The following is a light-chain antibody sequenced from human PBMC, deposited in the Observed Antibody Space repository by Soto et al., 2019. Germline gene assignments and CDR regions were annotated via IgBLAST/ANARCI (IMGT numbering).Light chain of an antibody. CDR2: GAS. Sequence: EILMTQSPPTLSVSPGDGATLSCRASQSVNSNLAWYQQKPGQAPRLLIYGASRRAMHIPARFSGSGSGTEFTLTISGLQSEDFAVYYCQQYDSGPPLTFGGGTKVDIK. CDR1: QSVNSN. CDR3: QQYDSGPPLT. J-gene: IGKJ4*01. V-gene: IGKV3-15*01.